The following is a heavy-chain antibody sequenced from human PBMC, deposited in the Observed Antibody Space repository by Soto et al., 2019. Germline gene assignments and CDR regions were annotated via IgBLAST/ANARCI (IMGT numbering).Heavy chain of an antibody. Sequence: ASVKVYFKASGYTFPSAGIHWVRQAPGQRLEWTGWINAGNGNTKYSEKFQGRVTITRDTSASTAYLELSSLRSEDTAVYYCARDPNVIFSYYRHHHDFMDFPGPGTT. J-gene: IGHJ6*02. CDR1: GYTFPSAG. D-gene: IGHD3-22*01. V-gene: IGHV1-3*01. CDR2: INAGNGNT. CDR3: ARDPNVIFSYYRHHHDFMDF.